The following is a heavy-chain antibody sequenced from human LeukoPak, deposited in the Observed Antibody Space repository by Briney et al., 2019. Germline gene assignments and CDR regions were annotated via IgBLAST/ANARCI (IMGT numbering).Heavy chain of an antibody. CDR3: AREEKGIAAAGWNWFDP. J-gene: IGHJ5*02. Sequence: PSETLSLTCAVYGGSFSGYYWSWIRQPPGKGLEWIGYIYYSGSTYYNPSLKSRVTISVDTSKNQFSLKLSSVTAADTAVYYCAREEKGIAAAGWNWFDPWGQGTLVTVSS. CDR2: IYYSGST. D-gene: IGHD6-13*01. V-gene: IGHV4-34*01. CDR1: GGSFSGYY.